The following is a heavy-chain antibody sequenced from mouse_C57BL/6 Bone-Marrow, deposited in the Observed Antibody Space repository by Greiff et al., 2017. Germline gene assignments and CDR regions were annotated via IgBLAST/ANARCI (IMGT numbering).Heavy chain of an antibody. Sequence: VQLQQSGAELAKPGASVKLSCKASGYTFTSYWMHWVKQRPGQGLEWIGYINPSSGYTKYNQKFKDKATLTADKSSSTAYMQLSSLTDEDSAVYYCARGRLRRWYFDVWGTGTTGTGSS. CDR3: ARGRLRRWYFDV. CDR1: GYTFTSYW. D-gene: IGHD2-4*01. CDR2: INPSSGYT. V-gene: IGHV1-7*01. J-gene: IGHJ1*03.